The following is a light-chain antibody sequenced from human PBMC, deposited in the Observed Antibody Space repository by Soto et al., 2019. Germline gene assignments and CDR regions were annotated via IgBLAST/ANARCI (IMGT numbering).Light chain of an antibody. CDR2: ENN. CDR1: SSNIGNNY. J-gene: IGLJ3*02. Sequence: QAVVTQPPSVSAAPGQKVTISCSGSSSNIGNNYVSWYQQLPGTAPKLLMYENNKRPSGIPDRFSGSKSGTSATLGITGLQTGDEADYYCGTWDSSLSAHYWVFGGGTKLTVL. CDR3: GTWDSSLSAHYWV. V-gene: IGLV1-51*02.